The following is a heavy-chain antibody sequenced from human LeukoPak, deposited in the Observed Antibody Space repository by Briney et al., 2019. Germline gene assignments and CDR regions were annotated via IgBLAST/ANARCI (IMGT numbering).Heavy chain of an antibody. CDR3: ARDQGGGYSYGWQSFDY. Sequence: GGSLRLSCEASGFSFSNYAMNWDRQAPGKGLEWVASISTGGGTTYYADSVKGRFTISRDSSKNTLYLQMKSLRAEDTAVYYCARDQGGGYSYGWQSFDYWGQGTLVTVSS. CDR1: GFSFSNYA. J-gene: IGHJ4*02. CDR2: ISTGGGTT. V-gene: IGHV3-23*01. D-gene: IGHD5-18*01.